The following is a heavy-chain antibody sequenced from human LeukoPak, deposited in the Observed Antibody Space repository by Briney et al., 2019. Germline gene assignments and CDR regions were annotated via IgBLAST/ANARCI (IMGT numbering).Heavy chain of an antibody. CDR1: GYSFTSYW. V-gene: IGHV5-51*01. CDR3: ARHRGYSYGYYYMDV. D-gene: IGHD5-18*01. Sequence: PGESLKISFKGSGYSFTSYWIGWVRQMPGKGLEWMGIIYPGDSDTRYSPSFQGQVTISADKSISTAYLQWSSLKASDTAMYYCARHRGYSYGYYYMDVWGKGTTVTVSS. CDR2: IYPGDSDT. J-gene: IGHJ6*03.